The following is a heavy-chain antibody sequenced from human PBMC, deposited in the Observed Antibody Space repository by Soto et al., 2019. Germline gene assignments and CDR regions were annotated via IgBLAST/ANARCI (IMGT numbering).Heavy chain of an antibody. CDR1: GYTFSAYT. CDR3: ARDTETLGPRANDALDI. CDR2: INAGSGNT. D-gene: IGHD3-3*02. J-gene: IGHJ3*02. V-gene: IGHV1-3*01. Sequence: QAQLVQSGAEMMKPGASVKVSCKATGYTFSAYTMNWVRQAPGQSLEWMGWINAGSGNTKYSQNFQCRVSITRDTSASTVYMELTGLTSEDTAVYYCARDTETLGPRANDALDIWGQGTMVTVSS.